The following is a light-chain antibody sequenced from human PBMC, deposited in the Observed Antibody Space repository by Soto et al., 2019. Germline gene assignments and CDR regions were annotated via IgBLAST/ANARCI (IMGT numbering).Light chain of an antibody. CDR3: CSYAGSSTFLYVV. CDR2: EGS. Sequence: QSALTQPASVSGSPGQSFTISCTGTSSDVGSYNLVSWYQQHPGKAPKLMIYEGSKRPSGVSNRFSGSKSGNTASLTISGLQAEDEADYYCCSYAGSSTFLYVVFGGGTKLTVL. CDR1: SSDVGSYNL. J-gene: IGLJ2*01. V-gene: IGLV2-23*03.